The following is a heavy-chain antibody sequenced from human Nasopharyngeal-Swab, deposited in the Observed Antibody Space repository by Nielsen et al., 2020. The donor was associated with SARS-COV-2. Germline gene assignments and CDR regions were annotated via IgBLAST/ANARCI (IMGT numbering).Heavy chain of an antibody. CDR1: GYTFTNYA. CDR3: ARVAQLRFRVDP. CDR2: INAGNGNT. J-gene: IGHJ5*02. D-gene: IGHD3-3*01. V-gene: IGHV1-3*01. Sequence: ASVTVSCKASGYTFTNYAMHWVRQAPGQRLAWMGWINAGNGNTKYSQKFQGRVILTRDTSPSTAYMELSSLRSEDTAVYYCARVAQLRFRVDPWGQGTLVTVSS.